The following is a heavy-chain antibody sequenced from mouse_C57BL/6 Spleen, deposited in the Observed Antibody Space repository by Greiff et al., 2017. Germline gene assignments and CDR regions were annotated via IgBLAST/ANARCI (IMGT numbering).Heavy chain of an antibody. Sequence: VKLMESGPELVKPGASVKISCKASGYAFSSSWMNWVKQRPGKGLEWIGRIYPGDGDTNYNGKFKGKATLTADKSSSTADMQLSSLTSEDAAVYFCARSTMVTTGYAMDYWGQGTSVTVSS. J-gene: IGHJ4*01. D-gene: IGHD2-2*01. CDR3: ARSTMVTTGYAMDY. CDR1: GYAFSSSW. V-gene: IGHV1-82*01. CDR2: IYPGDGDT.